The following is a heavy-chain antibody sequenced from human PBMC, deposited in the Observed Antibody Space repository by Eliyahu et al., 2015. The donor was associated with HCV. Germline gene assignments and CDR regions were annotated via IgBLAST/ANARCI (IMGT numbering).Heavy chain of an antibody. D-gene: IGHD4-17*01. J-gene: IGHJ6*02. CDR3: ARVNRLGWRLRSGMDV. V-gene: IGHV4-34*01. CDR1: GGSFSGYY. Sequence: GAGLLKPSETLSLTCAVYGGSFSGYYWSWIRQPPGKGLEWIGEINHSGSTNYNPSLKSRVTISVDTSKNQFSLKLSSVTAADTAVYYCARVNRLGWRLRSGMDVWGQGTTVTVSS. CDR2: INHSGST.